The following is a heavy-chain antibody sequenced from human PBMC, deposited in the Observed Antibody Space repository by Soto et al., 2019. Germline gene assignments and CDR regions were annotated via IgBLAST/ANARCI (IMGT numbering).Heavy chain of an antibody. V-gene: IGHV4-34*01. Sequence: QVQLLQWGAGLLKPSETLSLTCGVYGGSFTNYYWSWIRQTPEKGLEWIGEINHSGGTDYNPSLTRRVTISVDTSKSQFSLKLSSVTAADTAVYYCARDVEGGALDIWGQGTMVTVSS. CDR3: ARDVEGGALDI. CDR2: INHSGGT. CDR1: GGSFTNYY. J-gene: IGHJ3*02. D-gene: IGHD3-16*01.